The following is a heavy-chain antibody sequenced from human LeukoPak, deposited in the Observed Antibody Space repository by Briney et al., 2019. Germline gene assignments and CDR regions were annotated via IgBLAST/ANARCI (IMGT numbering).Heavy chain of an antibody. CDR3: AKDTPIAAAGTISNLPLGY. CDR2: ISGSGGST. J-gene: IGHJ4*02. CDR1: GFTFSSYA. V-gene: IGHV3-23*01. Sequence: PGGSLRLSCAASGFTFSSYAMSWVRQAPGKGLEWVSAISGSGGSTYYADSVKGRFTISRDNSKNTLYLQMNSLRAEDTAVYYCAKDTPIAAAGTISNLPLGYWGQGTLVTVSS. D-gene: IGHD6-13*01.